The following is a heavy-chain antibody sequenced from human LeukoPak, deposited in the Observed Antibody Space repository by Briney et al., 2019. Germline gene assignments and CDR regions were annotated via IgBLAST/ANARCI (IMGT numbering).Heavy chain of an antibody. CDR2: VAGAGDT. CDR3: ARGGIRGVTWNWLDP. V-gene: IGHV3-13*01. Sequence: GGSLRLSCAASGFTFSSYDMHWVRQATGRGLEWVSGVAGAGDTCYADSVKGRFTISRENGKNSLYLQMNSLRAGDTAVYYCARGGIRGVTWNWLDPWGQGTLVTVSS. J-gene: IGHJ5*02. D-gene: IGHD3-10*01. CDR1: GFTFSSYD.